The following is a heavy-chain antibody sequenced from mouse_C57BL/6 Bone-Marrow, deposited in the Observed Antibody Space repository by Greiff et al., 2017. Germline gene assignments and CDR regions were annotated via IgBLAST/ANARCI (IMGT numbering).Heavy chain of an antibody. V-gene: IGHV5-4*01. Sequence: DVQLQESGGGLVKPGGSLKLSCAASGFTFSSYAMSWVRQTPEKRLEWVATISDGGSYTYYPDNVKGRFTISRDNAKNNLYLQMSHLKSEDTAMYYCARAWRWLPWYFDVWGTGTTVTVSS. D-gene: IGHD2-3*01. CDR3: ARAWRWLPWYFDV. J-gene: IGHJ1*03. CDR2: ISDGGSYT. CDR1: GFTFSSYA.